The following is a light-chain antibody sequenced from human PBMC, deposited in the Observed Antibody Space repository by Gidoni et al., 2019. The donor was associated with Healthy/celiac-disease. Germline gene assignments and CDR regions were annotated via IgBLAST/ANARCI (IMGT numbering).Light chain of an antibody. CDR3: QSYDSSLSGSG. CDR1: STNIGAGYD. Sequence: QSVLTQPPSVSGAPAQRVTISCTGSSTNIGAGYDVHWYQQLPGSAPKLLIYGNSNRPSGVPDRFSGSKSGTSASLAITGLQAEDEADYYCQSYDSSLSGSGFGTGTKVTVL. CDR2: GNS. J-gene: IGLJ1*01. V-gene: IGLV1-40*01.